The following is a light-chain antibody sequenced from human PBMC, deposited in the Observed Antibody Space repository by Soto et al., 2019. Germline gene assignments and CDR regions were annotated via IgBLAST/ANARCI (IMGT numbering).Light chain of an antibody. CDR2: DDN. CDR1: SSNIGGNS. V-gene: IGLV1-51*01. J-gene: IGLJ1*01. Sequence: QSVMTQPPSVSAAPGQTVTISCSGSSSNIGGNSVSLYQQLPGTAPKLLIYDDNKRPSGIPDRFSGSKSGTSATLGITGFQTGDEADYYCGSWDSSLSAYAFGTGTKLTVL. CDR3: GSWDSSLSAYA.